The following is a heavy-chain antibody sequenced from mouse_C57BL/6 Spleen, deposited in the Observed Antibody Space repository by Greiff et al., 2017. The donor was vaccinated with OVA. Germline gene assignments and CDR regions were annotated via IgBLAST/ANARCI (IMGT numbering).Heavy chain of an antibody. Sequence: QVQLQQPGAELVKPGASVKLSCKASGYTFTSYWMHWVKQRPGQGLEWIGMIHPNSGSTNYNEKFKSKATLTVDKSSSTAYMQLSSLTSEDSAVYYCARPFYDDYAMDYWGQGTSVTVSS. CDR2: IHPNSGST. D-gene: IGHD2-12*01. J-gene: IGHJ4*01. CDR3: ARPFYDDYAMDY. V-gene: IGHV1-64*01. CDR1: GYTFTSYW.